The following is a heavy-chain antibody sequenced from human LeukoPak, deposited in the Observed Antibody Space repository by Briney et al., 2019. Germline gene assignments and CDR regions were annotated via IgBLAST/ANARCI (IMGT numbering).Heavy chain of an antibody. CDR1: GGSISSSSYY. CDR3: ARHISYGKDY. Sequence: SETLCLTCTVSGGSISSSSYYWGWIRQPPGKGLEWIGSIYYSGSTYYNPSLKSRVTISVDTSKNQFSLKLSSVTAADTAVYYCARHISYGKDYWGQGTLVTVSS. V-gene: IGHV4-39*01. J-gene: IGHJ4*02. D-gene: IGHD1-26*01. CDR2: IYYSGST.